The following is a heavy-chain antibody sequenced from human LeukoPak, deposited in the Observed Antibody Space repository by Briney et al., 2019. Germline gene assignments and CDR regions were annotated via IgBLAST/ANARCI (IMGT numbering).Heavy chain of an antibody. V-gene: IGHV3-30-3*01. CDR1: GFTFSSYA. Sequence: GGSLRLSCAASGFTFSSYAMHWGRQAPGKGLEWVAVISYDGSNKYYADSVKGRFTISRDNSKNTLYLQMNSLRAEDTAVYYCARDGDGYNSDSFDIWGQGTMVTVSS. J-gene: IGHJ3*02. D-gene: IGHD5-24*01. CDR3: ARDGDGYNSDSFDI. CDR2: ISYDGSNK.